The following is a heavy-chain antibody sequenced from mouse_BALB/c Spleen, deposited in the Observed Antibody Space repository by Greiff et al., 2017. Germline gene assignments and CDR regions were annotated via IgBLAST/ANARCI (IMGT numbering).Heavy chain of an antibody. J-gene: IGHJ4*01. CDR3: ARSHYYGYYAMDY. D-gene: IGHD1-2*01. CDR2: ISSGSSTI. V-gene: IGHV5-17*02. CDR1: GFTFSSFG. Sequence: EVKLVESGGGLVQPGGSRKLSCAASGFTFSSFGMHWVRQAPEKGLEWVAYISSGSSTIYYADTVKGRFTISRDNPKNTLFLQMTSLRSEDTAMYYCARSHYYGYYAMDYWGQGTSVTVSS.